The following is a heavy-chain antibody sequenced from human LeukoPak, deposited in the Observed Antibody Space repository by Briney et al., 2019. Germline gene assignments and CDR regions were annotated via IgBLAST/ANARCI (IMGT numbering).Heavy chain of an antibody. J-gene: IGHJ4*02. Sequence: SETLSPTCTVSGGSISSYYWSWIRQPPGKGLEWIGYIYYSGSTNYNPSLKSRVTISVDTSKNQFSLKLSSVTAADTAVYYCARYYVWGSYRQFDYWGQGTLVTVSS. CDR1: GGSISSYY. CDR3: ARYYVWGSYRQFDY. D-gene: IGHD3-16*02. V-gene: IGHV4-59*01. CDR2: IYYSGST.